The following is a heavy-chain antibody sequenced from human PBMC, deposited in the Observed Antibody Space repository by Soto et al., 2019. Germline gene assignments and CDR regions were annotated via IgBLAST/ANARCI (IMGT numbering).Heavy chain of an antibody. CDR1: GGSISSYY. V-gene: IGHV4-59*01. Sequence: QVQLQESGPGLVKPSETLSLTCTVSGGSISSYYWSWIRQPPGKGLEWIGYIYYSGSTNYNPSLKSRVTISVDTSKNQFSLKLSSVTAADTAVYYCARLGAVPPQHYFDYWGQGTLVTVSS. D-gene: IGHD3-16*01. CDR3: ARLGAVPPQHYFDY. CDR2: IYYSGST. J-gene: IGHJ4*02.